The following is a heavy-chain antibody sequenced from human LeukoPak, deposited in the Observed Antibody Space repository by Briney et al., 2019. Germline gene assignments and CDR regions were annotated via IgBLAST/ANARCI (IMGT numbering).Heavy chain of an antibody. D-gene: IGHD6-13*01. CDR2: MSNSGST. J-gene: IGHJ4*02. V-gene: IGHV4-39*01. Sequence: SETPSLTCTVSGGSVSSSSYYWGWIRQSPGKGLEWIGTMSNSGSTYCNPSLKSRVTISGDTAKNQFSLKLSSVTAADTAVYYCARRSQAAAGRGIDYWGQGTLVTVSS. CDR3: ARRSQAAAGRGIDY. CDR1: GGSVSSSSYY.